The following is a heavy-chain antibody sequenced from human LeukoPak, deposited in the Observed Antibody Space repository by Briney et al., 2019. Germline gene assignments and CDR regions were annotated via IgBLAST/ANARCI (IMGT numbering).Heavy chain of an antibody. D-gene: IGHD1-1*01. CDR3: ARVYSFNWYYMDV. Sequence: SETLSLTCAVYGGSFSGYYWSWIRQPPGKGLEWIGEINHSGSTNYNPSLKSRVTISGDTSKNQLSLKVSTVTAADTAVYYCARVYSFNWYYMDVWGKGTTVPVSS. CDR1: GGSFSGYY. V-gene: IGHV4-34*01. CDR2: INHSGST. J-gene: IGHJ6*03.